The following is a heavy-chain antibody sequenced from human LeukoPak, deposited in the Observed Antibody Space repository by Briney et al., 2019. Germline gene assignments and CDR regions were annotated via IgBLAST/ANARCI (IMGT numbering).Heavy chain of an antibody. J-gene: IGHJ4*02. CDR2: IYYSGST. V-gene: IGHV4-30-4*02. CDR1: GGSISSGDYY. Sequence: SETLSLTCTVSGGSISSGDYYWSWIRQPPGKGLEWIGYIYYSGSTSYNPSLKSRVTISVDTSKNQFSLKLSSVTAADTAVYYCARVVAISDYVWGSYRFDYWGQGTLVTVSS. D-gene: IGHD3-16*02. CDR3: ARVVAISDYVWGSYRFDY.